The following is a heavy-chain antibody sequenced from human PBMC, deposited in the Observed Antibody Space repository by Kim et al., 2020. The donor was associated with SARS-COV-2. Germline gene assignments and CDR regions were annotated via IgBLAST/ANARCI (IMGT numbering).Heavy chain of an antibody. V-gene: IGHV3-30*01. CDR3: ASGGSSGRYYYYYGMDV. Sequence: VKGRFTISRDNSKNTLYLQMNSLRAEDTAVYYCASGGSSGRYYYYYGMDVWGQGTTVTVSS. D-gene: IGHD3-22*01. J-gene: IGHJ6*02.